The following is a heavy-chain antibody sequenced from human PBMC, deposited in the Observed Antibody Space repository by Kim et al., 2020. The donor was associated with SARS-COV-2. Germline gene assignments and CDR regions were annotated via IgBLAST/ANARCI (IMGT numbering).Heavy chain of an antibody. Sequence: GGELRLSCAASGFTFSNYAMSWVRQAPGKGLEWVSSLSGNGANTYNADSVKGRFTISRDNSKSTLYLQMNTLRAEDTAVYYCAKSPALFDYGGKGGFDYWGQGTLVTVSS. J-gene: IGHJ4*02. CDR1: GFTFSNYA. CDR3: AKSPALFDYGGKGGFDY. D-gene: IGHD4-17*01. V-gene: IGHV3-23*01. CDR2: LSGNGANT.